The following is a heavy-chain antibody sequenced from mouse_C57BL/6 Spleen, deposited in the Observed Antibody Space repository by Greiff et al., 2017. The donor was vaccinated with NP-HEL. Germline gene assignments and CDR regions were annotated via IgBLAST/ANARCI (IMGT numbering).Heavy chain of an antibody. CDR1: GFTFSDYG. V-gene: IGHV5-17*01. CDR3: ARGLPYYFDY. D-gene: IGHD3-1*01. J-gene: IGHJ2*01. CDR2: ISSGSSTI. Sequence: EVHLVESGGGLVKPGGSLKLSCAASGFTFSDYGMHWVRQAPEKGLEWVAYISSGSSTIYYADKVKGRFTISRDNAKNTLFLQRTSLRSEDTAMYYCARGLPYYFDYWGQGTTLTVSS.